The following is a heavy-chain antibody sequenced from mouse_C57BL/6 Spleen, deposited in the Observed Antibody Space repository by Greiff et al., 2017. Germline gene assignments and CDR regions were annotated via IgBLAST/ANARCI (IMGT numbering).Heavy chain of an antibody. D-gene: IGHD2-5*01. CDR2: IDPSDSYT. V-gene: IGHV1-69*01. Sequence: QVQLQQPGAELVMPGASVKLSCKASGYTFTSYWMHWVKQRPGQGLEWIGEIDPSDSYTNYNQKFKGKSTLTVDKSSSTAYMQLSSLTSEDSAFYYCARPYSNYSAWFAYWGQGTLVTVSA. CDR1: GYTFTSYW. CDR3: ARPYSNYSAWFAY. J-gene: IGHJ3*01.